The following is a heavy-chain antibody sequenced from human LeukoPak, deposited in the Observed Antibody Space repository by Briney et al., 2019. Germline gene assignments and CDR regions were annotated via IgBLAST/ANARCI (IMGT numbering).Heavy chain of an antibody. D-gene: IGHD6-13*01. CDR3: ASGRAAADVSGADY. CDR2: INHSGST. V-gene: IGHV4-34*01. J-gene: IGHJ4*02. CDR1: GGSFSGYY. Sequence: SETLSLTCAVYGGSFSGYYWSWIRQPPGKGLEWIGEINHSGSTNYNPPLKSRVTISVDTSKNQFSLKMSSVTAADTAVYYCASGRAAADVSGADYWGQGTLVTVSS.